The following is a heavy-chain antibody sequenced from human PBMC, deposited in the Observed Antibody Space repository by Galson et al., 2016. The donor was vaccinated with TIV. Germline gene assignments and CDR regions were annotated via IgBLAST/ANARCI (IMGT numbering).Heavy chain of an antibody. CDR3: ARNSRSDASMDYYYYHGMDV. CDR1: GFTFGDYP. CDR2: INWKGNSV. J-gene: IGHJ6*02. V-gene: IGHV3-9*01. Sequence: SLRLSCAASGFTFGDYPMHWVRQAPGKGLEWVSSINWKGNSVDYADSVRGRFAISRDNAKNFLYLQMNSLTPEDTALYYCARNSRSDASMDYYYYHGMDVWGRGTTVTVSS. D-gene: IGHD3-10*01.